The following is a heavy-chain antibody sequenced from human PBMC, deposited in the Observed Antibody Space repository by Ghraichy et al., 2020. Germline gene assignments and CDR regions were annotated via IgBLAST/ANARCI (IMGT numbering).Heavy chain of an antibody. CDR3: ASWHGYYDILTGHGDDAFDI. CDR2: MNPNSGNT. CDR1: GYTFTSYD. J-gene: IGHJ3*02. Sequence: ASVKVSCKAFGYTFTSYDINWVRQATGQGLEWMGWMNPNSGNTGYAQKFQGRVTMTRNTSISTAYMELSSLRSEDTAVYYCASWHGYYDILTGHGDDAFDIWGQGTMVTVSS. D-gene: IGHD3-9*01. V-gene: IGHV1-8*01.